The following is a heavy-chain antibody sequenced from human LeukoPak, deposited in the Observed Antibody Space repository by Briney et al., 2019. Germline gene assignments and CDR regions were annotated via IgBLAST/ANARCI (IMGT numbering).Heavy chain of an antibody. CDR1: GGFITSTGYY. J-gene: IGHJ4*02. CDR2: IYYSGGT. CDR3: ATFGISTIRGVIPF. V-gene: IGHV4-31*03. D-gene: IGHD3-10*01. Sequence: PSETLSLTCTVSGGFITSTGYYWSWIRQHPGKGLEWIGYIYYSGGTYHNPSLQSRVTISLDTSKNQFSLKLRSVTAADTAVYYCATFGISTIRGVIPFWGQGTLVTVSS.